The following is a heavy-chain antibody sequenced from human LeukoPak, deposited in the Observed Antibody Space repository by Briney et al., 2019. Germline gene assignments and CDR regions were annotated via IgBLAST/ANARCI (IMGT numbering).Heavy chain of an antibody. V-gene: IGHV4-34*01. J-gene: IGHJ4*02. CDR2: INHSGST. D-gene: IGHD3-10*01. Sequence: PSETLSLTCAVYGGSFSGYYWSWIRQPPGKGLEWVGEINHSGSTNYNPSLKSRVTISVDTSKNQFSLKLSSVTAADTAVYYCARGRTYYYGSGSYCFDYWGQGTLVTVSS. CDR3: ARGRTYYYGSGSYCFDY. CDR1: GGSFSGYY.